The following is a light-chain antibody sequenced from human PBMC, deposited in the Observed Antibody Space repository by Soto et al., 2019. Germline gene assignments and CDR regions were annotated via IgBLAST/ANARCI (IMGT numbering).Light chain of an antibody. CDR2: AAS. CDR3: QQSYSTPIT. CDR1: QSISSY. V-gene: IGKV1-39*01. J-gene: IGKJ5*01. Sequence: DIQMTHSPSSLSASVGDRVTINCRASQSISSYLNWYQQKPGKAPKLLIYAASSLQSGVPSRFSGSGSGTDFTLTISSLQPEDFATYYCQQSYSTPITFGQGTRLEIK.